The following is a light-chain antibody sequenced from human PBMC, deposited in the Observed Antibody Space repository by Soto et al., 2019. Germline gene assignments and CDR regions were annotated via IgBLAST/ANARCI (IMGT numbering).Light chain of an antibody. CDR2: EVN. CDR1: SSDVGGYNY. CDR3: TSYTSSITYV. J-gene: IGLJ1*01. Sequence: QSVLTQPASVSGSPGQSITISCTGTSSDVGGYNYVSWYQQHPGKAPKLMIYEVNNRPSGVSNRFSGSKSGNTASLTISGLQAEDEADYYCTSYTSSITYVFGTGTKLTV. V-gene: IGLV2-14*01.